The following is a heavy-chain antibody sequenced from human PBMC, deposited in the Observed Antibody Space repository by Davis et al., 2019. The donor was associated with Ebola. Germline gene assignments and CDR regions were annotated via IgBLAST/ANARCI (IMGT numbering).Heavy chain of an antibody. CDR3: ARGGQGVTPFDY. CDR2: IYHSGST. V-gene: IGHV4-4*02. CDR1: GGSISSSNW. D-gene: IGHD3-10*01. Sequence: SETLSLTCAVSGGSISSSNWWSWARQPPGKGPEWIGEIYHSGSTNYNPSLKSRVTISVDKSKNQLSLKLSSVTAADTAVYYCARGGQGVTPFDYWGQGTLVTVSS. J-gene: IGHJ4*02.